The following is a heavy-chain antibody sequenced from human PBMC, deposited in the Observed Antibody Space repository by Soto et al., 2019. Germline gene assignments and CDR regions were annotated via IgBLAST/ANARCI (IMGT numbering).Heavy chain of an antibody. Sequence: GGSLSLSCADSGFILRNYWMSWVRQAPGMGLQWVASIKEDGSEKYYVDPVKGRFTISRENAKNSLYLQMNSLRAEDTAVYYCERYRSLDPWARESWSPSPQ. V-gene: IGHV3-7*03. CDR2: IKEDGSEK. J-gene: IGHJ5*02. D-gene: IGHD3-16*02. CDR3: ERYRSLDP. CDR1: GFILRNYW.